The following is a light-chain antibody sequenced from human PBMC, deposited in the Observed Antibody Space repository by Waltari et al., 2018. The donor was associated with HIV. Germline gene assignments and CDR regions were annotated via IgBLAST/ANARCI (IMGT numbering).Light chain of an antibody. Sequence: IVMTQSPLSLSVPPGEPASTSCTSTQSLLHSSGYNFLDWYMQKPGQSPQVLIYLAYNRASGVPARFSGSGSATDFTLKISRVEAEDVGFYYCMQGLQIPLTFGGGTKVEIK. CDR2: LAY. CDR3: MQGLQIPLT. CDR1: QSLLHSSGYNF. V-gene: IGKV2-28*01. J-gene: IGKJ4*01.